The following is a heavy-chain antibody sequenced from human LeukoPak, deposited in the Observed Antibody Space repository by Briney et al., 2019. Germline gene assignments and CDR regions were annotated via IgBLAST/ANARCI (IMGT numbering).Heavy chain of an antibody. CDR2: IYTSGST. D-gene: IGHD2-2*01. CDR3: ARDVVAAVGSFDY. J-gene: IGHJ4*02. V-gene: IGHV4-4*07. CDR1: GGSINSFY. Sequence: PSETLSLTCTVSGGSINSFYWSWIRQPAGKGLEWIGRIYTSGSTNYSPSLKSRVTMSVDTSKNQFSLKLSSVTAADTAVYYCARDVVAAVGSFDYWGQGTQVIVSS.